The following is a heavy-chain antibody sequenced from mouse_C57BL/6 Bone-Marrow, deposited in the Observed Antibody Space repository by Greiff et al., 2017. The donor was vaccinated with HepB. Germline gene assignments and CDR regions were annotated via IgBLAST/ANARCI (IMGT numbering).Heavy chain of an antibody. V-gene: IGHV1-74*01. CDR2: IHPSDSDT. Sequence: QVQLQQPGAELVKPGASVKVSCKASGYTFTSYWMHWVKQRPGQGLEWIGRIHPSDSDTNYYQKFKGKATLTVDKSSSTAYMQLSSLTSEDSAVYYCAKGNYYYGSSPYAMDYWGQGTSVTVSS. D-gene: IGHD1-1*01. CDR3: AKGNYYYGSSPYAMDY. J-gene: IGHJ4*01. CDR1: GYTFTSYW.